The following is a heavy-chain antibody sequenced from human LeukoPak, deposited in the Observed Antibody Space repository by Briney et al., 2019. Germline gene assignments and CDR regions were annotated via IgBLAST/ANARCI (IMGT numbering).Heavy chain of an antibody. CDR1: GYSFTSYW. J-gene: IGHJ4*02. D-gene: IGHD3-22*01. CDR3: ARQGEYYDSSGYATDY. V-gene: IGHV5-51*01. CDR2: IYPGDSDT. Sequence: PGESLKISCKGSGYSFTSYWIGWVRQMPGKGLEWMGIIYPGDSDTRYSPSFQGQVTISADKSISTAYLQWSSLKASDTAMYYCARQGEYYDSSGYATDYWGQGTLVTVSS.